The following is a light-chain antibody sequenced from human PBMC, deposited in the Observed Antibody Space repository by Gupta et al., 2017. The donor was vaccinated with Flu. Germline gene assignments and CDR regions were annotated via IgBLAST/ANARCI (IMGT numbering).Light chain of an antibody. CDR2: ETA. J-gene: IGKJ2*01. CDR3: QFQLT. Sequence: DIQLTQLPSTLYASVGDRVTITCRASPSISSLLAGYQQKPGNAPKILFDETASLKSGVPSRFSGSGSGTGITLTINGLQPDDSATYYCQFQLTFGQGTKLEIK. CDR1: PSISSL. V-gene: IGKV1-5*03.